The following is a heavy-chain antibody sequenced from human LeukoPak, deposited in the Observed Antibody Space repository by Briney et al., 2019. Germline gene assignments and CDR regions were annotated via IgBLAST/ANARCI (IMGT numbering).Heavy chain of an antibody. J-gene: IGHJ5*02. V-gene: IGHV3-30*03. CDR3: GSPDGSPWFDP. CDR1: GFIFNTYA. D-gene: IGHD3-10*01. Sequence: GGSLRLSCAASGFIFNTYAMHWARQAPGKGLEWVAIISYDGSDPYYADSVKGRFTISRDDSNNTLYLQMDSLRPEDTAVYYCGSPDGSPWFDPWGQGTLVTVSS. CDR2: ISYDGSDP.